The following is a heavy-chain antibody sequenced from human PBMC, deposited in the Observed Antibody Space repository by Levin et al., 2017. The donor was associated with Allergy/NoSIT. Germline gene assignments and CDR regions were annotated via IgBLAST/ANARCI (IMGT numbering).Heavy chain of an antibody. J-gene: IGHJ5*02. CDR1: GFTFSTYW. D-gene: IGHD2-2*01. V-gene: IGHV3-74*01. CDR3: ARQGYCSGISCHLGS. CDR2: VNSDGSST. Sequence: GGSLRLSCAASGFTFSTYWMHWVRQAPGKGLVWVSRVNSDGSSTSYADSVKGRFTISRDNAKNTLYLQMNGLRAEDTAIYYCARQGYCSGISCHLGSWGRGTLVTVSS.